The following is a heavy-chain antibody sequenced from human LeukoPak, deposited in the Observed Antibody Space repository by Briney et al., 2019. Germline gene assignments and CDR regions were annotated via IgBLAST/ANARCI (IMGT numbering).Heavy chain of an antibody. D-gene: IGHD2-15*01. V-gene: IGHV3-30*02. CDR1: GFTFSSYG. Sequence: GRSLRLSRAASGFTFSSYGMHWVRQAPGKGLEWVAFIRFEGSNKYYADSVKGRFTISRDNSKNTPYLQMNSLRAEDTAVYYCAKESSLLPLDYWGQGTLVTVSS. J-gene: IGHJ4*02. CDR3: AKESSLLPLDY. CDR2: IRFEGSNK.